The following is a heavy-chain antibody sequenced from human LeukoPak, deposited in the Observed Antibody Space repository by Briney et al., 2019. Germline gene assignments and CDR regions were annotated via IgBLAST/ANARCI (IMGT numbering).Heavy chain of an antibody. CDR1: GFTFSSYA. CDR3: ARGYYDILTGPTGSRYFDY. Sequence: GGSLRLSCAASGFTFSSYAMSWVRQAPGKGLEWVSAISGSGGSTYYADSVKGRFTISRDNSKNTLYLQMNSLRAEDTAVYYCARGYYDILTGPTGSRYFDYWGQGTLVTVSS. CDR2: ISGSGGST. V-gene: IGHV3-23*01. D-gene: IGHD3-9*01. J-gene: IGHJ4*02.